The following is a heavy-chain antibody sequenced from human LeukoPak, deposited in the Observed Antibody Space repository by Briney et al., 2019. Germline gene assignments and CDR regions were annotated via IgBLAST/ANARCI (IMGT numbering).Heavy chain of an antibody. CDR2: MNPNSGNT. CDR3: ARYGNLIAYMDV. D-gene: IGHD6-13*01. CDR1: GYTFTSYD. J-gene: IGHJ6*03. Sequence: ASVRVSCKASGYTFTSYDINWVRQATGQGLEWMGWMNPNSGNTGYAQKFQGRVTITRNASISTAYMELSSLRSEDTAVYYCARYGNLIAYMDVWGKGTTVTVSS. V-gene: IGHV1-8*03.